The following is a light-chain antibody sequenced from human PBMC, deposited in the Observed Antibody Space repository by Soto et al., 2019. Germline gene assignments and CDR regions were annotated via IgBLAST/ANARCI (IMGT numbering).Light chain of an antibody. Sequence: IQMTQSPSSLSASVGDIFTISCRASQGIRNDLGWYQQKPGKAPKLLIYAASSLQSGVPSRFSGSGSGTDFTLTISSLQPEDFATYYCLQDYNYPPMYTFGQGTKVDIK. J-gene: IGKJ2*01. CDR2: AAS. CDR1: QGIRND. V-gene: IGKV1-6*01. CDR3: LQDYNYPPMYT.